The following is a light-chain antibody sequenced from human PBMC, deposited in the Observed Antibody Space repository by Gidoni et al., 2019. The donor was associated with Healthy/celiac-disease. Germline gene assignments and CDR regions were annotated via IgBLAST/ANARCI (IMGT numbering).Light chain of an antibody. CDR2: VAS. CDR1: QSISSY. Sequence: DIQMTQYPSSLSASVGDIVTIPCRASQSISSYLKWYQKKPGKAPKLLISVASSLKSEVQSRFSGSGSGTDSTLTIRILQPEDFATYSCHQSYSSPLTFGGGTKVEIK. V-gene: IGKV1-39*01. J-gene: IGKJ4*01. CDR3: HQSYSSPLT.